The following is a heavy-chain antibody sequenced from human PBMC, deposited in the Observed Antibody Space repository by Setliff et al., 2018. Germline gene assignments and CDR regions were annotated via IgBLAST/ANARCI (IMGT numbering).Heavy chain of an antibody. CDR2: IYYSGST. V-gene: IGHV4-39*01. D-gene: IGHD6-19*01. Sequence: SETLSLTCTVSGGSISSSSYYWGWIRQPPGKGLEWIGSIYYSGSTYYNPSLKSRVTISVDTSRNQFSLRLSSVTAADTAVYYCARHLYSSGWYFDYWGQGTLVTVSS. J-gene: IGHJ4*02. CDR1: GGSISSSSYY. CDR3: ARHLYSSGWYFDY.